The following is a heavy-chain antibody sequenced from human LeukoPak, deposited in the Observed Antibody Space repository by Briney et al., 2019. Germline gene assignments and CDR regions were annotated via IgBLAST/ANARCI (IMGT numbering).Heavy chain of an antibody. CDR1: GFIFSTYR. V-gene: IGHV3-30-3*01. D-gene: IGHD2-15*01. CDR3: ARICSGGSCYFPSI. Sequence: PGRSLSLSCAASGFIFSTYRMHWVRQAPGKGLQWVALISYDGSNKYYADPAKGRFTISRDNSRNTLYLQMNSLKSEDTAVYYCARICSGGSCYFPSIWGQGTMVTVSS. CDR2: ISYDGSNK. J-gene: IGHJ3*02.